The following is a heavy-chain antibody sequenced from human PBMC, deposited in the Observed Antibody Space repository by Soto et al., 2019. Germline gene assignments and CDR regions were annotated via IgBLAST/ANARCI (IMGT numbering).Heavy chain of an antibody. D-gene: IGHD1-1*01. CDR3: ARTHPGGTGTIYYFDY. Sequence: SETLSLTCTVSGGSISRYYWSWMRQPPGRRLEWIGYISYSGSSNYNPSLKSRVTISVDTSKNQFSLKLSSVTAADTAVYYCARTHPGGTGTIYYFDYWGQGTLVTVSS. V-gene: IGHV4-59*01. CDR2: ISYSGSS. J-gene: IGHJ4*02. CDR1: GGSISRYY.